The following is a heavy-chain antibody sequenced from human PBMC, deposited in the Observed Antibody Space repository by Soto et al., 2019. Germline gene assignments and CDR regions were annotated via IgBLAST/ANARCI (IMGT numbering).Heavy chain of an antibody. J-gene: IGHJ4*02. CDR1: GYSFTSYW. V-gene: IGHV5-51*01. CDR2: IYPGDSDT. CDR3: ASLAYCGGDCYSPFDY. D-gene: IGHD2-21*02. Sequence: PGESLKISCKGSGYSFTSYWIGWVRQMPGKGLEWMGIIYPGDSDTRYSPSFQGQVTISADKSISTAYLQWSSLKASDTAMYYCASLAYCGGDCYSPFDYWGQGTLVTVSS.